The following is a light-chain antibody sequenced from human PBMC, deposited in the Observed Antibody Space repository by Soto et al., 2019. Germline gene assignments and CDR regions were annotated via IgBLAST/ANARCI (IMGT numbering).Light chain of an antibody. J-gene: IGLJ2*01. CDR2: EVS. CDR1: SSDVGGYNY. Sequence: QSALTQPASVSGSPGQSITISCTGTSSDVGGYNYVSWYQQHPGKAPKLMIYEVSNRPSGVSNRFSGSKSGNTACLTISGLQAEDEADYYCSSYTSSSTVFGGGTKVTVL. V-gene: IGLV2-14*01. CDR3: SSYTSSSTV.